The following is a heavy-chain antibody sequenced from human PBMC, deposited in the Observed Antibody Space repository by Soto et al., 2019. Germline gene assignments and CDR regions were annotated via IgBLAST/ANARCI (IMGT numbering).Heavy chain of an antibody. J-gene: IGHJ4*02. Sequence: EVQLVESGGGLVQPGGSLRLSCAASGFTFSSYSMNWVRQAPGKGLEWVSYISSSSSTIYYADSVKGRFTISRDNAKNALYLQMNSLRDEDTAVYYCAREPIEVAGSFDYWGQGPLVTVSS. V-gene: IGHV3-48*02. CDR2: ISSSSSTI. D-gene: IGHD6-19*01. CDR3: AREPIEVAGSFDY. CDR1: GFTFSSYS.